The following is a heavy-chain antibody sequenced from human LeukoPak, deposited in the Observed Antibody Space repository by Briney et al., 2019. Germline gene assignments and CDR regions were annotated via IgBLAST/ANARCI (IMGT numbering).Heavy chain of an antibody. CDR1: GYTFTGYY. V-gene: IGHV1-8*03. Sequence: ASVKVSCKASGYTFTGYYMHWVRQATGQGLEWMGWMNPYSGYAGYAQKFQGRVTITRNTSISAAYMELSSLRSEDTAVYYCAKAPVGSGYLGLGYWGQGTLVTVSS. D-gene: IGHD3-22*01. J-gene: IGHJ4*02. CDR2: MNPYSGYA. CDR3: AKAPVGSGYLGLGY.